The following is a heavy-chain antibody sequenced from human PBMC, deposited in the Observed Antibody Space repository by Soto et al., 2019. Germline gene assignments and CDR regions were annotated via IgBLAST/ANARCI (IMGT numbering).Heavy chain of an antibody. CDR3: ARRSYYYYGMDV. J-gene: IGHJ6*02. CDR1: GGSFSGYY. Sequence: SETLSLTCAVYGGSFSGYYWSWIRQPPGKGLEWIGEIFHSGSTNYNPSLKSRATISLDTSKNQFSLKLSSVTAADTAVYYCARRSYYYYGMDVWGQGTTVTVSS. V-gene: IGHV4-34*12. CDR2: IFHSGST.